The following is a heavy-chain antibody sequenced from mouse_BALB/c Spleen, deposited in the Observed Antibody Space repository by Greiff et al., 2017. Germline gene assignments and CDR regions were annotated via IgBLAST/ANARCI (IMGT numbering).Heavy chain of an antibody. Sequence: EVQLQESGAELVKPGASVKLSCTASGFNIKDTYMHWVKQRPEQGLEWIGRIDPANGNTKYDPKFQGKATITADTSSNTAYLQLSSLTSEDTAVYYCALFQYGNFAYWGQGTLVTVSA. CDR3: ALFQYGNFAY. CDR2: IDPANGNT. CDR1: GFNIKDTY. V-gene: IGHV14-3*02. D-gene: IGHD2-10*02. J-gene: IGHJ3*01.